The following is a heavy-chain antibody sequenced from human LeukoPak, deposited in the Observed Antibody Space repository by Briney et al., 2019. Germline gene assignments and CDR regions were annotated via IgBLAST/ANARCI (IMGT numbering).Heavy chain of an antibody. D-gene: IGHD3-22*01. CDR3: AREIAYSGGNYYDSSGLFDY. Sequence: GGSLRLSCAASGFTFSSYAMHWVRQAPGKGLEYVSAISSNGGSTYYANSVKGRFTISRDNSENTLYLQMGSLRAEDMAVYYCAREIAYSGGNYYDSSGLFDYWGQGTLVTVSS. V-gene: IGHV3-64*01. CDR1: GFTFSSYA. J-gene: IGHJ4*02. CDR2: ISSNGGST.